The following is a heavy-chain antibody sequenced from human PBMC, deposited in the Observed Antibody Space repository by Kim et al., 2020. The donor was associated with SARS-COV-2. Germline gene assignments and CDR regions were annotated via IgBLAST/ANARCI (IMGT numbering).Heavy chain of an antibody. CDR1: GGSIGTYY. CDR2: IHYTGST. J-gene: IGHJ2*01. CDR3: ARAPLWFGDGGLYFDL. V-gene: IGHV4-59*13. Sequence: SETLSLTCTVSGGSIGTYYWSWIRQAPGKGLECIGYIHYTGSTNYNPSLKSRVTISVDTSKKQFSLKLNSVTAADTAVYYCARAPLWFGDGGLYFDLWGRGTLVTVSS. D-gene: IGHD3-10*01.